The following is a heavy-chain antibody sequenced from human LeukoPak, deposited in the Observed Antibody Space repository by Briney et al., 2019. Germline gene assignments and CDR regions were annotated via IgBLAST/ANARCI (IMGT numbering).Heavy chain of an antibody. CDR3: ARVRIAAAGTSNY. D-gene: IGHD6-13*01. CDR1: GYTFTGYY. CDR2: INPNSGGT. J-gene: IGHJ4*02. V-gene: IGHV1-2*06. Sequence: ASVKVSCKASGYTFTGYYMHWVRQAPGQGPEWMGRINPNSGGTNYAQKFQGRVTMTRDTSISTAYMELSRLRSDDTAVYYCARVRIAAAGTSNYWGQGTLVTVSS.